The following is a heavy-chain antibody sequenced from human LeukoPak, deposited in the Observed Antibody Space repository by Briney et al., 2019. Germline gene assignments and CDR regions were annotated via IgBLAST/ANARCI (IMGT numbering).Heavy chain of an antibody. Sequence: ASVKVSCKAAGYTFTSYYIHWVRQASGQGLEWMGIINPSGGSTSYAQKFQGRVTMTRDTSTSTVYMELSSLRSEDTAVYYCARDLSSGDAFDIWGQGTMVTVSS. CDR2: INPSGGST. V-gene: IGHV1-46*01. CDR3: ARDLSSGDAFDI. J-gene: IGHJ3*02. CDR1: GYTFTSYY. D-gene: IGHD3-10*01.